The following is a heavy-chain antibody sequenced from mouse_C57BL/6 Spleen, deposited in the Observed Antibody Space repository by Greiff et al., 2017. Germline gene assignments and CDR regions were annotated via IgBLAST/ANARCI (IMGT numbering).Heavy chain of an antibody. CDR2: INYDGSST. CDR3: ARENGNYVGYAMDY. J-gene: IGHJ4*01. D-gene: IGHD2-1*01. V-gene: IGHV5-16*01. CDR1: GFTFSDYY. Sequence: KLVESEGGLVQPGSSMKLSCTASGFTFSDYYMAWVRQVPEKGLEWVANINYDGSSTYYLDSLKSRFIISRDNAKNILYLQMSSLKSEDTATYYCARENGNYVGYAMDYWGQGTSVTVSS.